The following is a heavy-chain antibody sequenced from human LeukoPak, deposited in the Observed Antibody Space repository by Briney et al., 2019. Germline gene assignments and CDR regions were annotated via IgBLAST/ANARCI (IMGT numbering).Heavy chain of an antibody. D-gene: IGHD4/OR15-4a*01. V-gene: IGHV4-31*03. Sequence: PSETLSLTCTASGGSISSGSFYWSWIRQHPGKGLEWIGYIYHSGSTYYNPSLKSRVTISLDTSQNQFSLKLSSVTAADTAVFYCARTIANHFDYWGQGTLVTVSS. CDR3: ARTIANHFDY. CDR1: GGSISSGSFY. CDR2: IYHSGST. J-gene: IGHJ4*02.